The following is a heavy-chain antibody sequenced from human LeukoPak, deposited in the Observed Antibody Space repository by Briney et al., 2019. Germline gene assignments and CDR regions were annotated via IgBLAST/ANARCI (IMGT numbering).Heavy chain of an antibody. CDR3: AKVRDSSGSLFDY. D-gene: IGHD3-22*01. Sequence: SETLSLTCTVSGGSISGYYWSWIRQPPGKGLEWIGYIYYSGSTNYNPSLKSRVTISVDTSKNQFSLKLSSVTAADTAVYYCAKVRDSSGSLFDYWGQGTLVTVSS. CDR2: IYYSGST. CDR1: GGSISGYY. V-gene: IGHV4-59*08. J-gene: IGHJ4*02.